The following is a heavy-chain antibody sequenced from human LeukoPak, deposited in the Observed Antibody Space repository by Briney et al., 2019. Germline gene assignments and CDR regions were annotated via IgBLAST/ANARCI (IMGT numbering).Heavy chain of an antibody. CDR3: ARDAPRGSSSSYLYYYGMDV. CDR1: GDTFSSYA. D-gene: IGHD6-13*01. CDR2: IIPIFGTA. V-gene: IGHV1-69*06. Sequence: VASVKVSCKASGDTFSSYAISWVRQAPGQGLEWMGGIIPIFGTANYAQKFQGRVTITADKSTSTAYMELSSLRSEDTAVYYCARDAPRGSSSSYLYYYGMDVWGKGTTVTVSS. J-gene: IGHJ6*04.